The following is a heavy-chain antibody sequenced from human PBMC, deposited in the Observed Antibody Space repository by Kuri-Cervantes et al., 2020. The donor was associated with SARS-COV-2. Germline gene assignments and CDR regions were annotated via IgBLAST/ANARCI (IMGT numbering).Heavy chain of an antibody. J-gene: IGHJ3*02. CDR2: INPDGSYT. Sequence: GESLKISCAASGFTFSGHWIHWVRQAPGKGLVWVSRINPDGSYTNNADFVKGRFTISRDNAKNTLYLQMNSLRAEDTAVYYCARDPDLDWELPAYDAFDIWGQGTMVTVSS. CDR1: GFTFSGHW. D-gene: IGHD1-26*01. CDR3: ARDPDLDWELPAYDAFDI. V-gene: IGHV3-74*01.